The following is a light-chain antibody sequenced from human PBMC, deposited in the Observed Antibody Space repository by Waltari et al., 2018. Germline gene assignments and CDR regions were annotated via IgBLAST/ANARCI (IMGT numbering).Light chain of an antibody. J-gene: IGLJ3*02. CDR3: QTGGHGTWV. CDR1: IVHSSNI. Sequence: QLVVTQSPSASASLGASVKLTCTLSIVHSSNIISWLQQQQEKGPRYLMKVNSDGSHSRGDEVPDRFAGSSSWAERHLPISSLQAEDEADYYCQTGGHGTWVVGGGTKLTVL. CDR2: VNSDGSH. V-gene: IGLV4-69*01.